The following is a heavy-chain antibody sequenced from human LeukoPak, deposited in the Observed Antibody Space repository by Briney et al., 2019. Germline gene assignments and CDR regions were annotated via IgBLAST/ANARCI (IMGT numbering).Heavy chain of an antibody. J-gene: IGHJ5*02. Sequence: LPGGSLTLSCAASGFTFSSYAMSWARQPPGKGLEWVSGISGSGGSTYYADSVKGRFTISRDNSKNTLCLQMDSLRAEDTAVYYCARGLTGTTFWFDPWGQGTLVTVSS. CDR3: ARGLTGTTFWFDP. CDR2: ISGSGGST. V-gene: IGHV3-23*01. D-gene: IGHD1-7*01. CDR1: GFTFSSYA.